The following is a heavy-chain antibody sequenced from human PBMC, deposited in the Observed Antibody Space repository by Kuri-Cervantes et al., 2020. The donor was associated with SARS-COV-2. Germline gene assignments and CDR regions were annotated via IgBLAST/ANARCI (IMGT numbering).Heavy chain of an antibody. D-gene: IGHD2-15*01. CDR1: GFTFSSYA. J-gene: IGHJ4*02. CDR3: AREKVWSGGVIGD. CDR2: ISYDGSNK. Sequence: GGSLRLSCAASGFTFSSYAMHWVRQAPGKGLEWVAVISYDGSNKYYADSVKGRFTISRDNSKNTLYLQMNSLRAEDTAVYYCAREKVWSGGVIGDWGQGTLVTVSS. V-gene: IGHV3-30-3*01.